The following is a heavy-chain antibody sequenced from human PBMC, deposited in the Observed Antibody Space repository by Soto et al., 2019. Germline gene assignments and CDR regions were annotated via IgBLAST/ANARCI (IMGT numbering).Heavy chain of an antibody. J-gene: IGHJ4*02. CDR3: ARVPFYDSSGRSYYFDF. V-gene: IGHV4-30-4*01. CDR1: CGSINSGDYY. Sequence: KPSETLSLTCTVSCGSINSGDYYWSWVRQPPGKGMECIGYIYYSGSTYYNPYLKSRVTISVDTSKNQFSLKLSSVTAADTAVYYCARVPFYDSSGRSYYFDFWGQGSLVTVSS. CDR2: IYYSGST. D-gene: IGHD3-22*01.